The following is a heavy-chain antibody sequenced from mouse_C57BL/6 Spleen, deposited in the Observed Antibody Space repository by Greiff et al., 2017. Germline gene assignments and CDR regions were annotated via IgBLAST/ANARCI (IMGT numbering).Heavy chain of an antibody. CDR3: ARFYVDAMDY. CDR1: GYTFTSYW. CDR2: IDPSDSYT. D-gene: IGHD1-1*01. Sequence: QVQLQQSGAELVMPGASVKLSCKASGYTFTSYWMHWVKQRPGQGLEWIGEIDPSDSYTNYNQKFKGKSTLTVDKSSSTAYMQLSSLTSEDSAVYYCARFYVDAMDYWGQGTSVTVSS. J-gene: IGHJ4*01. V-gene: IGHV1-69*01.